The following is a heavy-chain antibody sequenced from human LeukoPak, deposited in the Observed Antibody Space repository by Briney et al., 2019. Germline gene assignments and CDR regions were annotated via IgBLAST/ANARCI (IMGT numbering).Heavy chain of an antibody. Sequence: GGSLRLSCAASGFTFSSYAMHWVRQAPGKGLEYVSAISSNGGSTYYANSVKGRFTISRDNSKNTLYLQMGSLRAEDMAVYYCARGNQWPAAYFDYWGQGTLVTVSS. CDR1: GFTFSSYA. V-gene: IGHV3-64*01. CDR2: ISSNGGST. J-gene: IGHJ4*02. D-gene: IGHD6-19*01. CDR3: ARGNQWPAAYFDY.